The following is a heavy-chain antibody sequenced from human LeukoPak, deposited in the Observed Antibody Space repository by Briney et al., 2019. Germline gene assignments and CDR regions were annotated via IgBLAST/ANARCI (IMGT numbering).Heavy chain of an antibody. J-gene: IGHJ4*02. CDR3: ARSSIAAAGPFDC. CDR2: FYTGGST. D-gene: IGHD6-13*01. Sequence: GGSLRLSCAASGFTFSSNYMSWVRQAPGKGLEWVSVFYTGGSTYYADSVKGRFTISRDNSKNTLYLQMNGLRAEDTAVYYCARSSIAAAGPFDCWGQGTLVTVSS. V-gene: IGHV3-53*01. CDR1: GFTFSSNY.